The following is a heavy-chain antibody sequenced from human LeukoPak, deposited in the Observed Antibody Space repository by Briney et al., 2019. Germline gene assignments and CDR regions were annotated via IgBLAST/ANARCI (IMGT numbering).Heavy chain of an antibody. V-gene: IGHV3-23*01. CDR2: ISNSDYST. CDR1: GFTFSSYA. J-gene: IGHJ4*02. CDR3: AKSTTHTIYSSVY. D-gene: IGHD3-10*01. Sequence: GGSLRLSCAASGFTFSSYAMSWVRQAPGKGLEWVSTISNSDYSTYYADSVKGRFTISRANSENTLYLQMNNLRAEDTAVYYCAKSTTHTIYSSVYWGQGTLVTVSS.